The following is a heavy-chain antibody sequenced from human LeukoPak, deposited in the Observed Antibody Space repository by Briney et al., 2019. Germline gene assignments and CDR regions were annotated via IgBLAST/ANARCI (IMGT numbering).Heavy chain of an antibody. D-gene: IGHD3-22*01. V-gene: IGHV3-23*01. CDR3: AKRDTSGYYYFDY. J-gene: IGHJ4*02. CDR2: ISSSGDVT. CDR1: GISFSSNA. Sequence: GGSLRLSCAASGISFSSNAMSWVRQTPGKGLEWVSSISSSGDVTSYADSVKGRFTISRDRSKNTLYLQMNSLRAEDTAVYYCAKRDTSGYYYFDYWGQGTLVTVSS.